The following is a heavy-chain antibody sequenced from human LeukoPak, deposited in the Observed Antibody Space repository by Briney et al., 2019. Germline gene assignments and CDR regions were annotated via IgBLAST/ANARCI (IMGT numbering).Heavy chain of an antibody. V-gene: IGHV3-53*01. D-gene: IGHD6-13*01. CDR1: GFTVSSNY. CDR2: IYSGGST. CDR3: ARVEQLVRGGFDY. Sequence: PGGSLRLSCAASGFTVSSNYMSWVRQAPGKGLEWVSVIYSGGSTYYADSVKGRFTISRDNSKNTLYLQMNSLTAEDTAVYYCARVEQLVRGGFDYWGQGTLVTVSS. J-gene: IGHJ4*02.